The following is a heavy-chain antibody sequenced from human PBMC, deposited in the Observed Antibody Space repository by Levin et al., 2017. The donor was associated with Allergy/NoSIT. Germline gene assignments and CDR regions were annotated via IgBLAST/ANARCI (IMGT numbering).Heavy chain of an antibody. Sequence: GESLKISCAASGFTFSSYGMHWVRQAPGKGLEWVAVISYDGSNKYYADSVKGRFTISRDNSKNTLYLQMNSLRAEDTAVYYCAKDDSYDILNGGYFDYWGQGTLVTVSS. CDR1: GFTFSSYG. CDR3: AKDDSYDILNGGYFDY. D-gene: IGHD3-9*01. V-gene: IGHV3-30*18. CDR2: ISYDGSNK. J-gene: IGHJ4*02.